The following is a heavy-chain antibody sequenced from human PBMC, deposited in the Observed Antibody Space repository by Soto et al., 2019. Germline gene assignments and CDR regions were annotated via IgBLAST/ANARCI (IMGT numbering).Heavy chain of an antibody. J-gene: IGHJ4*02. CDR2: ISGDGATT. CDR1: GFTFSSYA. CDR3: ARDLTSSGRSTYLGY. D-gene: IGHD6-19*01. Sequence: EVQLLDSGGVLVQPGGSLRLSGAASGFTFSSYALSWVRQAPGKGLEWVSGISGDGATTYYTDSVKGRFTISRDSSTNTLYLQMNSLRAEDSAVYYCARDLTSSGRSTYLGYWGQGTLVTVSS. V-gene: IGHV3-23*01.